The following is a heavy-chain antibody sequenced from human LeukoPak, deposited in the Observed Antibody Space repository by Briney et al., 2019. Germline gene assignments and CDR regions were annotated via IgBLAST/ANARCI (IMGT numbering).Heavy chain of an antibody. J-gene: IGHJ4*02. D-gene: IGHD6-19*01. CDR1: GFTFSDYY. Sequence: GGSLRLSCAASGFTFSDYYMSWIRQAPGKGLEWVSYISSSSSYTNYADSVKGRFTISRDNSKNTLYLQMNSLRAEDTAVFYCAKCSSGWYNDYWGQGTLVTVSS. V-gene: IGHV3-11*03. CDR2: ISSSSSYT. CDR3: AKCSSGWYNDY.